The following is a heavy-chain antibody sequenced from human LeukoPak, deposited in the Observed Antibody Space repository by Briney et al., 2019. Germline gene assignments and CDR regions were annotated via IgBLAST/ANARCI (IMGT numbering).Heavy chain of an antibody. CDR2: INPNSGDT. J-gene: IGHJ2*01. V-gene: IGHV1-2*02. D-gene: IGHD2-21*02. CDR3: ATEAIVVVTARDNWYFDL. Sequence: ASVKVSCKASGYTFTGYYMHWVRQAPGQGLEWMGWINPNSGDTKYAQKFQDRVTMTRDTSITTAYMELSRLRSDDTAVYYCATEAIVVVTARDNWYFDLWGRGTLVIVPS. CDR1: GYTFTGYY.